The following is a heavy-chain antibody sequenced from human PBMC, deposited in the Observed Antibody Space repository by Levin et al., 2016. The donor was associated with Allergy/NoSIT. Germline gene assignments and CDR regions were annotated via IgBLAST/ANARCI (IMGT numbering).Heavy chain of an antibody. D-gene: IGHD1-26*01. J-gene: IGHJ4*02. V-gene: IGHV1-2*04. Sequence: WVRQAPGQGLEWMGWTNPNSGDTNYAQKFQGWVTMTRDTSISTAYMELSRLRSDDTAVYYCARDKGGSIGGAFDYWGQGTLVTVSS. CDR3: ARDKGGSIGGAFDY. CDR2: TNPNSGDT.